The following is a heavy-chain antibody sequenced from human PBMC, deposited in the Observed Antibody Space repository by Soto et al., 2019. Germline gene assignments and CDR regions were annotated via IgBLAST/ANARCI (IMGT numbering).Heavy chain of an antibody. CDR2: ISWNSGSI. V-gene: IGHV3-9*01. CDR1: GFTFDDYA. CDR3: AKDLNIRADYYYGMDV. Sequence: GGSLRLSCAASGFTFDDYAMHWVRQAPGKGLEWVSGISWNSGSIGYADSVKGRFTISRDNAKNSLYLQMNSLRAEDTALYYCAKDLNIRADYYYGMDVWGQGTTVTVSS. J-gene: IGHJ6*02. D-gene: IGHD2-15*01.